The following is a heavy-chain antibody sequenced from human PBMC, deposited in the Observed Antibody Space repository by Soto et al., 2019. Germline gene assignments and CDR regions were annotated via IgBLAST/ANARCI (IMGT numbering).Heavy chain of an antibody. D-gene: IGHD6-19*01. V-gene: IGHV3-30-3*01. J-gene: IGHJ4*02. CDR3: ARTPFFYSSGWYSY. CDR2: ISYDGSNK. CDR1: GFTFSSYA. Sequence: QVQLVESGGGVVQPGRSLGLSCAASGFTFSSYAMHWVRQAPGKGLEWVAVISYDGSNKYYADSVKGRFTISRDNSKNTLYLQMNSLRAEDTAVYYCARTPFFYSSGWYSYWGQGTLVTVSS.